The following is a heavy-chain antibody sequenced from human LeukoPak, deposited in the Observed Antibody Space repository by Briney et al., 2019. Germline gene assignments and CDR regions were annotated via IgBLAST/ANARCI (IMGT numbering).Heavy chain of an antibody. Sequence: SVKVSCKASGGTFSSYAISWVRQAPGQGLEWMGGIIPIFGTANYAQKFQGRVTITADESTSTAYMELSSLRSEDTAVYYCARGLMGGYSYGHFDYWGQGTLVTVSS. V-gene: IGHV1-69*01. CDR3: ARGLMGGYSYGHFDY. CDR1: GGTFSSYA. J-gene: IGHJ4*02. CDR2: IIPIFGTA. D-gene: IGHD5-18*01.